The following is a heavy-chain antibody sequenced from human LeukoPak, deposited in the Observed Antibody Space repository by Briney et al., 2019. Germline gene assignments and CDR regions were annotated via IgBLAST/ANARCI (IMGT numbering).Heavy chain of an antibody. CDR1: GFTFSDYY. CDR3: AKASYDYHDAFDI. J-gene: IGHJ3*02. Sequence: PGGSLRLSCAASGFTFSDYYMSWIRQAPGKGLEGVSYISSSGSTIYYADSVKGRFTISRDNAKNSLYLQMNSLRAEDTAVYYCAKASYDYHDAFDIWGQGTMITVSS. V-gene: IGHV3-11*04. CDR2: ISSSGSTI. D-gene: IGHD5-12*01.